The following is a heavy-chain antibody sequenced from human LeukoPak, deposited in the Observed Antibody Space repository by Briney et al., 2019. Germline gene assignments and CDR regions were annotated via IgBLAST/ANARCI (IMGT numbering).Heavy chain of an antibody. D-gene: IGHD6-13*01. Sequence: GASVKVSCKASGYTFTSYGISWVRQAPGQGLEWMGWISAYNGNTNYAQKLQGRVTMTTDTSTSTAYMELSSLRSEDTAVYYCAREYVGYSSFGGFDPWGQGTLVTVSS. V-gene: IGHV1-18*01. CDR3: AREYVGYSSFGGFDP. CDR1: GYTFTSYG. J-gene: IGHJ5*02. CDR2: ISAYNGNT.